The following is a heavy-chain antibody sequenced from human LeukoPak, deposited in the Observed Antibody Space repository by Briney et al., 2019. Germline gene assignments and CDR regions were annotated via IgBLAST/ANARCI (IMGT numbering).Heavy chain of an antibody. J-gene: IGHJ4*02. Sequence: GGSLRLSCAASGFTFSSYAMHWVRQAPGKGLEWVAVISYDGSNKYYADSVKGRFTISRDNSKNTLYLQMNSLRAEDTAVYYCARECNKVRWELYDYFDYWGQGTLVTVSS. CDR1: GFTFSSYA. CDR3: ARECNKVRWELYDYFDY. D-gene: IGHD1-26*01. CDR2: ISYDGSNK. V-gene: IGHV3-30*04.